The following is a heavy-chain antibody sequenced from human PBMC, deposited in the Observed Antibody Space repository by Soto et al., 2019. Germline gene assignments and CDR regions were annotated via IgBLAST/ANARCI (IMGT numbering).Heavy chain of an antibody. CDR2: INEDGSET. CDR3: AKSPMVRTFHYGMDG. D-gene: IGHD3-16*01. CDR1: EVRFSFYW. J-gene: IGHJ6*02. Sequence: EVQMVESGGNLVQPGGSLRVSCAASEVRFSFYWMSWVRQAPGKGLEWVADINEDGSETYYADPVKGRFTISRDDATNFLYLQMNSLRAGETAVYFCAKSPMVRTFHYGMDGWDQGTTVSVSS. V-gene: IGHV3-7*05.